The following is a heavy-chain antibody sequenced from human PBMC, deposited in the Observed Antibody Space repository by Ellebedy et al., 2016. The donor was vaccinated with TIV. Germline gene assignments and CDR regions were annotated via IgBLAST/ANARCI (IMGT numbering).Heavy chain of an antibody. Sequence: PGGSLRLSCAVSGFTFSSYWMHWVRQAPGKGLVWVSRITPDGSFTSYADSVKGRFTISRDNAKNTLYLQMNSLRAEDTAVYYCARDQIDYDHSSGDDFDYWGQGTLVTVSS. J-gene: IGHJ4*02. CDR2: ITPDGSFT. CDR3: ARDQIDYDHSSGDDFDY. D-gene: IGHD3-22*01. CDR1: GFTFSSYW. V-gene: IGHV3-74*01.